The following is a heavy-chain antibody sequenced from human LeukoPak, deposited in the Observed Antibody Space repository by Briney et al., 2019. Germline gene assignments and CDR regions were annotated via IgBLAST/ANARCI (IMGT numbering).Heavy chain of an antibody. V-gene: IGHV3-66*01. CDR1: GFTVSSNY. CDR2: IYTGGST. CDR3: ARSRGEQWLTYFDF. Sequence: GGSLRLSCAASGFTVSSNYMGWLRQAPGKGLEWVSVIYTGGSTHYPDSLQGRFIISRDNSKNTLSLQMNSLRPEDTAVYYCARSRGEQWLTYFDFWGQGTLVTVSS. D-gene: IGHD6-19*01. J-gene: IGHJ4*02.